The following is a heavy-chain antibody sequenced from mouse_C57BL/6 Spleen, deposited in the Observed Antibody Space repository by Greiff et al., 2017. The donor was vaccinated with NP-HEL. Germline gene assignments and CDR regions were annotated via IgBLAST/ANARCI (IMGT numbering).Heavy chain of an antibody. CDR2: IYPGSGST. V-gene: IGHV1-55*01. CDR3: AREGLPYSNYPAY. CDR1: GYTFTSYW. D-gene: IGHD2-5*01. J-gene: IGHJ3*01. Sequence: VQLQQPGAELVKPGASVKMSCKASGYTFTSYWITWVKQRPGQGLEWIGDIYPGSGSTNYNEKFKSKATLTVDTSSSTAYMQLSSLTSEDSAVYYCAREGLPYSNYPAYWGQGTLVTVSA.